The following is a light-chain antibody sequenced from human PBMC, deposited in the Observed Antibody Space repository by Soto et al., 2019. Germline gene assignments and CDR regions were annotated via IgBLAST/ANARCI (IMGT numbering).Light chain of an antibody. CDR2: GAS. CDR3: QQYGSSPRT. Sequence: EIVLTQSPGTLSLSPGDRAPLSFRASQSLSRSSLAWYQQKPGRAPRLLIYGASSRATGIPDRFSGSGSGTDFTLTISRLEPEDFAVYYCQQYGSSPRTFGQGTKVDIK. J-gene: IGKJ1*01. CDR1: QSLSRSS. V-gene: IGKV3-20*01.